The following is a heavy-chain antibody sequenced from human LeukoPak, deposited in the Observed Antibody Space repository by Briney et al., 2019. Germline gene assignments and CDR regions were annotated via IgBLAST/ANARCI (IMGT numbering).Heavy chain of an antibody. CDR3: ASWGIAAAGTWDGDSAYGMDV. J-gene: IGHJ6*02. CDR1: GGTFSSYA. D-gene: IGHD6-13*01. Sequence: SVKVSCKASGGTFSSYAISWVRQAPGQGLEWMGRIIPILGIANYAQKFQGRVTITADKSTSTAYMERSSLRSEDTAVYYCASWGIAAAGTWDGDSAYGMDVWGQGTTVTVSS. CDR2: IIPILGIA. V-gene: IGHV1-69*04.